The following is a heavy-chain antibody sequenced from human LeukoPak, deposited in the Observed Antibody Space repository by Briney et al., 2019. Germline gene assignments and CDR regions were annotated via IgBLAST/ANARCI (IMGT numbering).Heavy chain of an antibody. CDR3: ARRATYYYYYMDV. CDR1: GGTFSSYA. Sequence: ASVKVSCKAFGGTFSSYAISWVRQAPGQGLEWMGGITPIFDTANYAQKFQGRVTITADESTSTASMELSSLRSEDTAMYYCARRATYYYYYMDVWGKGTTVTVSS. J-gene: IGHJ6*03. CDR2: ITPIFDTA. V-gene: IGHV1-69*13.